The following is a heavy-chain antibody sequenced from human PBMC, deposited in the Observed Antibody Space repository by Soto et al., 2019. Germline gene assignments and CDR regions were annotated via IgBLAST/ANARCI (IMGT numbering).Heavy chain of an antibody. Sequence: ASVKVSCKASGYTFTSYDINWVRQATGQGLEWMGWMNANSGNTGYAQKFQDRVTLTTDTSTTTAHMELRNLGSDDTAVYYCARSGAYCTSITCLFDSFWGLGTLVTVSS. D-gene: IGHD2-8*01. CDR1: GYTFTSYD. V-gene: IGHV1-8*01. CDR3: ARSGAYCTSITCLFDSF. CDR2: MNANSGNT. J-gene: IGHJ4*02.